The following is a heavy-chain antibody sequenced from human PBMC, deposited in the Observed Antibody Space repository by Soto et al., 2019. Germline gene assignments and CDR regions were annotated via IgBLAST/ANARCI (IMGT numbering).Heavy chain of an antibody. J-gene: IGHJ3*02. Sequence: SETLSLTCTVSGGSISSCYWSWIRQPPGKGLEWIGYIYYSGSTNYNPSLKSRVTISVDTSKNQFSLKLSSVTAADTAVYYCARVRSNSDYYYDSSGLDAFDIWGQGTMVTVS. CDR1: GGSISSCY. CDR2: IYYSGST. D-gene: IGHD3-22*01. CDR3: ARVRSNSDYYYDSSGLDAFDI. V-gene: IGHV4-59*01.